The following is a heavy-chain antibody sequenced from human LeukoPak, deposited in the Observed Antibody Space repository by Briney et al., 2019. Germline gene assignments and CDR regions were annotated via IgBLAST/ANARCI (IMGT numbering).Heavy chain of an antibody. D-gene: IGHD3-22*01. V-gene: IGHV3-30*18. J-gene: IGHJ4*02. CDR1: GFTFSSYG. CDR3: AKDWVDYDSSEGD. Sequence: PGGSLRLSCAASGFTFSSYGMHWVRQAPGKGLEWVAVISYDGSNKYYADSVKGRFTISRDNSKNTLYLQMNSLRAEDTAVYYCAKDWVDYDSSEGDWGQGTLVTVSS. CDR2: ISYDGSNK.